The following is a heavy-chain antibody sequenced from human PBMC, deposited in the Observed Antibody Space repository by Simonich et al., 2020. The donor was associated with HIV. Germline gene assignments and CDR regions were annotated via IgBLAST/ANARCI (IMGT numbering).Heavy chain of an antibody. CDR2: INHNRST. CDR1: GGSISGYY. Sequence: QVQLQQWGAGLLKPSETLSLTCAVYGGSISGYYWSWIRQPPGKGREWIGEINHNRSTNDNPSLKSRVTISVDTSKNQFSLKLSSVTAADTAVYYCARGFYQRLYYFDYWGQGTLVTVSS. J-gene: IGHJ4*02. V-gene: IGHV4-34*01. CDR3: ARGFYQRLYYFDY. D-gene: IGHD2-2*01.